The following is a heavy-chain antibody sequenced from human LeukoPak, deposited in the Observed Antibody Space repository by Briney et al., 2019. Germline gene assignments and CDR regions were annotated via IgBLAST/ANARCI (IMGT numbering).Heavy chain of an antibody. Sequence: PGGSLRLSCAASGFNFSYSWMSWVRQAPGKGLEWVANIKEDGSETYYADSVMGRFTISRDNAENSLFLQMTSLRGEDTAVYYCATGYSSGWYFYFQYWGQGTLVTVSS. J-gene: IGHJ1*01. D-gene: IGHD6-19*01. CDR2: IKEDGSET. CDR1: GFNFSYSW. V-gene: IGHV3-7*01. CDR3: ATGYSSGWYFYFQY.